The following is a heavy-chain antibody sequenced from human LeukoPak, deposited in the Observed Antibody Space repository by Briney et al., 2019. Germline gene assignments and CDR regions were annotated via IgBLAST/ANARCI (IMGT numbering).Heavy chain of an antibody. CDR2: ISGSGGST. D-gene: IGHD3-16*01. J-gene: IGHJ6*03. CDR1: GFTFSNYA. Sequence: GGSLRLSCAASGFTFSNYAMSWVRQAPGKGLEWVSAISGSGGSTYYADSVKGRFTISRDNSKNTLYLQMNSLRAEDTAVYYCAKGGRSNYPMGLGEFPFRLYYYYMDVWGKGTTVTVSS. CDR3: AKGGRSNYPMGLGEFPFRLYYYYMDV. V-gene: IGHV3-23*01.